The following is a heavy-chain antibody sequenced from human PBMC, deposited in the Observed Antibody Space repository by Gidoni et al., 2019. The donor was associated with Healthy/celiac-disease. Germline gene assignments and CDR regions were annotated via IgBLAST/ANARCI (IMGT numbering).Heavy chain of an antibody. CDR2: INHSGST. Sequence: QVQLQQWGAGLLKPSETLSLTCAVYGGSFSGYYCIWIRPPPGKGLEWIGEINHSGSTNYNPSLKRRVTRSVDTSKNQFSLKLSSVTAADTAVYYCARGLRDGRSGDPLMYNWFDPWGQGTLVTVSS. J-gene: IGHJ5*02. CDR1: GGSFSGYY. D-gene: IGHD3-10*01. CDR3: ARGLRDGRSGDPLMYNWFDP. V-gene: IGHV4-34*01.